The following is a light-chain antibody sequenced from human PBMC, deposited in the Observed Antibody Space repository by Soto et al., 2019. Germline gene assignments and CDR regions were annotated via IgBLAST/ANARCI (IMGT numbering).Light chain of an antibody. CDR1: SSNIGAAYD. V-gene: IGLV1-40*01. Sequence: QSVLTQPTSVFGAPGQKVTISCSRSSSNIGAAYDVHWYQHLPGTAPKLLIYGNNNRPSGVPDRFSGSKSGTSASLAITGLQAEDEADYYCQSYDSSLSGWVFGGGTKLTVL. CDR2: GNN. CDR3: QSYDSSLSGWV. J-gene: IGLJ3*02.